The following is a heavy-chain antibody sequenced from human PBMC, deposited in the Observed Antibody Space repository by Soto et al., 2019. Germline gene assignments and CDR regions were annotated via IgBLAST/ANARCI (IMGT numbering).Heavy chain of an antibody. D-gene: IGHD3-22*01. J-gene: IGHJ5*02. V-gene: IGHV4-34*01. CDR3: ARGSARLYYYDSSGYMNWFDP. CDR2: INHSGST. CDR1: GGSFSGYY. Sequence: PSETLSLTCAFYGGSFSGYYWSWIRQPPGKGLEWIGEINHSGSTNYNPSLKSRVTISVDTSKNQFSLKLSSVTAADTAVYYCARGSARLYYYDSSGYMNWFDPWGQGALVTVSS.